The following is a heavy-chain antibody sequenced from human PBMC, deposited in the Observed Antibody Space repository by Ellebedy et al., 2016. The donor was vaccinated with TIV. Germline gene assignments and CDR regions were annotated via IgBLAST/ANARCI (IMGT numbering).Heavy chain of an antibody. Sequence: PGGSLRLSCAASGSTFSRYAMSWARQAPGKGLEWVSATSGSGGSTYDADSVKGRFTISRDNSKNTLYLQMKSLRAEDTAVYYCAKHSAVGTLGCFDYWGQGTLVTVSS. V-gene: IGHV3-23*01. CDR3: AKHSAVGTLGCFDY. CDR1: GSTFSRYA. D-gene: IGHD6-13*01. J-gene: IGHJ4*02. CDR2: TSGSGGST.